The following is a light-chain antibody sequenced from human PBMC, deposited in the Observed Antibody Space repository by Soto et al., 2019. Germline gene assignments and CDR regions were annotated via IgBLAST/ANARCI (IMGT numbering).Light chain of an antibody. CDR3: QQYNSYSLT. J-gene: IGKJ4*01. Sequence: DIQMTQSPSTLSASVGDRVNITCRASQSISSWLAWYQQKPGKVPKLLIYDASSLESGVPSRFSGSGSGTEFTLTISSLQPDDFATYYCQQYNSYSLTFGGGTKVEIK. V-gene: IGKV1-5*01. CDR2: DAS. CDR1: QSISSW.